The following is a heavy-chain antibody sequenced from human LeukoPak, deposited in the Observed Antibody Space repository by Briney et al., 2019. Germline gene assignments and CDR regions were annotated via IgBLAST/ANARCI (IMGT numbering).Heavy chain of an antibody. V-gene: IGHV4-59*01. D-gene: IGHD1-26*01. CDR1: GGSISSYY. Sequence: TASETLSLTCTVSGGSISSYYWSWIRLPPGKGLEWIGYIYYSGSTNYNPSLKSRVTISVDTSKNQFSLKLSSVTAADTAVYYCARESSGSYFDYWGQGTLVTVSS. CDR3: ARESSGSYFDY. J-gene: IGHJ4*02. CDR2: IYYSGST.